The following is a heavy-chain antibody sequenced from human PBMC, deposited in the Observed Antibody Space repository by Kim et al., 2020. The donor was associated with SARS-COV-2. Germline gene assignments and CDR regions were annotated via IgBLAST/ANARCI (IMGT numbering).Heavy chain of an antibody. CDR3: ARVSGGSGWYAAFAM. Sequence: GGSLRLSCAVSGFTVDSKYMAWVRQAPGKGLEWVSVIYTGGNTYFADSVKGRFTRSRDTSRNTLNLQMNGLRGDDTAMYYCARVSGGSGWYAAFAMWGQGIMFPVS. V-gene: IGHV3-53*01. D-gene: IGHD6-19*01. CDR1: GFTVDSKY. J-gene: IGHJ3*02. CDR2: IYTGGNT.